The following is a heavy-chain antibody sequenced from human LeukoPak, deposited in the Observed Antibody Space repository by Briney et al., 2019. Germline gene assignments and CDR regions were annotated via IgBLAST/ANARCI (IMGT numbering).Heavy chain of an antibody. J-gene: IGHJ6*02. CDR1: GGSISSYY. Sequence: PSETLSLTCTVSGGSISSYYWSWIRQPPGKGLEWIGYIYYSGSTNYNPSLKSRVTISVDTSKNQSSLKLSSVTAADTAVYYCARIPYLYYYGMDVWGQGTTVTVSS. CDR3: ARIPYLYYYGMDV. V-gene: IGHV4-59*01. CDR2: IYYSGST.